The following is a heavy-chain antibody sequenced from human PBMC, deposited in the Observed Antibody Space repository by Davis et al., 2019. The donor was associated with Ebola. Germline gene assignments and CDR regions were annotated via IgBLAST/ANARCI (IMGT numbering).Heavy chain of an antibody. CDR3: VRVSRKIATGWYRFDAFDI. Sequence: GGSLRLSCAASGFTFSSFAMSWVRQAPGKGLEWVSYISGDSLYTNYADSVRGRLTISRDDAKNSLYLQMNSLRAEDTAVYYCVRVSRKIATGWYRFDAFDIWGQGTLVTVSS. CDR2: ISGDSLYT. CDR1: GFTFSSFA. D-gene: IGHD6-19*01. V-gene: IGHV3-11*06. J-gene: IGHJ3*02.